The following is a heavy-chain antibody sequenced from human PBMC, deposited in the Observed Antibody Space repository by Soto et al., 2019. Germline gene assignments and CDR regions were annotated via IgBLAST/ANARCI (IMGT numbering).Heavy chain of an antibody. J-gene: IGHJ4*02. Sequence: GGSLRLSCAAFGFSFGSFSMNWVRQAPGKGLEWVSYISTSGSTMYYADSVKGRFTISRDNAKNSLYLQMDTLRAEDTAVYYCTRDRGHYYDKFDYWGQGT. CDR3: TRDRGHYYDKFDY. V-gene: IGHV3-48*01. D-gene: IGHD3-22*01. CDR1: GFSFGSFS. CDR2: ISTSGSTM.